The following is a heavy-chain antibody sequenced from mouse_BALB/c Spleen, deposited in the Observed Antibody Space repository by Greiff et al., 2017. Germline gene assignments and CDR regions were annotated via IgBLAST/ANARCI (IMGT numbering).Heavy chain of an antibody. D-gene: IGHD2-4*01. J-gene: IGHJ3*01. CDR2: ISSGSSTI. Sequence: EVMLVESGGGLVQPGGSRKLSCAASGFTFSSFGMHWVRQAPEKGLEWVAYISSGSSTIYYADTVKGRFTISRDNPKNTLFLQMTSLRSEDTAMYYCARGRDYEYDGGWFAYWGQGTLVTVSA. V-gene: IGHV5-17*02. CDR3: ARGRDYEYDGGWFAY. CDR1: GFTFSSFG.